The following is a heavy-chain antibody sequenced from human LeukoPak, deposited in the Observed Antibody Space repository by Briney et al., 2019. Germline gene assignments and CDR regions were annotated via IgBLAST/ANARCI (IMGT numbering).Heavy chain of an antibody. CDR1: GFTFSSYA. V-gene: IGHV3-23*01. D-gene: IGHD6-19*01. Sequence: PGGSLRLSCAASGFTFSSYAMSWVRQAPGKGLEWVSAISGSGGSTYYADSVKGRFTISRDNSKNTLYLQMNSLRAEDTAVYYCAKGLYSSGGRAPFDYWGQGTLVTVSS. CDR3: AKGLYSSGGRAPFDY. CDR2: ISGSGGST. J-gene: IGHJ4*02.